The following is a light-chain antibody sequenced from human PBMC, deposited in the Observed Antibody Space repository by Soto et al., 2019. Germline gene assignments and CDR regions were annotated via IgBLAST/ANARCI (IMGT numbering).Light chain of an antibody. V-gene: IGKV1-5*03. CDR2: KAS. CDR1: QSISSW. CDR3: QQYNSYSQT. Sequence: DIQMTQSPSTLSASVGDRVTITCRASQSISSWLAWYQQKPGKAPKLLIYKASSLESGVPSRFSGSGSGTEFTLTISRLQPDEFATYYCQQYNSYSQTFGQGTKLDIK. J-gene: IGKJ1*01.